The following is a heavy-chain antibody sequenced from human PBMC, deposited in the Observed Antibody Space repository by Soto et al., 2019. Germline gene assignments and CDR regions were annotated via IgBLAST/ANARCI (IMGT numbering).Heavy chain of an antibody. Sequence: GGSLRLSCEASGIVFTNFWMHWVRHVPGKGLVWVARIDTSGHSTNYAESVKGRFTISRDNAKNTVSLQMNSLRVEDTGVYYCAKDSWYFDLWSQGSQVTVSS. D-gene: IGHD6-13*01. CDR2: IDTSGHST. V-gene: IGHV3-74*01. CDR1: GIVFTNFW. J-gene: IGHJ4*02. CDR3: AKDSWYFDL.